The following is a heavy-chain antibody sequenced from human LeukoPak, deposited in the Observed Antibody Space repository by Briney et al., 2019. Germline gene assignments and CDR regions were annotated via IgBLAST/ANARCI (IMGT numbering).Heavy chain of an antibody. Sequence: GGSLRLSCAASGFTFSSYAMSWVRQAPGKGLEWVSAISGSSGSTYYADSVKGRFTISRDNSKNTLYLQMNSLRAEDTAVYYCAKDPGPSYYDILTGRFDYWGQGTLVTVSS. J-gene: IGHJ4*02. CDR3: AKDPGPSYYDILTGRFDY. CDR2: ISGSSGST. V-gene: IGHV3-23*01. CDR1: GFTFSSYA. D-gene: IGHD3-9*01.